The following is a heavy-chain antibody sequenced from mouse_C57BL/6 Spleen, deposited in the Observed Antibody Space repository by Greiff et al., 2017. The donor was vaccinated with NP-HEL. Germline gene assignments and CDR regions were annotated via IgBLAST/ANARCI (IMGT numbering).Heavy chain of an antibody. J-gene: IGHJ3*01. CDR2: IRSKSNNYAT. Sequence: EVQVVESGGGLVQPKGSLKLSCAASGFSFTTYAMTWVRQAPGKGLEWVARIRSKSNNYATYYADSVKDRFTISRDDSESMLYLQMNNLKTEDTAMYYCVRPIYYDSFAYWGQGTLVTVSA. CDR1: GFSFTTYA. V-gene: IGHV10-1*01. D-gene: IGHD2-4*01. CDR3: VRPIYYDSFAY.